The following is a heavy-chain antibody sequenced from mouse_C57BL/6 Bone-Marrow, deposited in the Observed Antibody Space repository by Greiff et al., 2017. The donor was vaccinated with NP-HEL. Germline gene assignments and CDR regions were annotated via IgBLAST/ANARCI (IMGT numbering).Heavy chain of an antibody. Sequence: VQLQQSGPELVKPGASVKISCKASGYSFTDYNMNWVKQSNGKCLEWIGVINPNYGTTSYNQKFKGKATLTVDQSSSTAYMQLNSLTSEDSAVYYCAYGSSYLWYFDVWGTGTTVTVSS. J-gene: IGHJ1*03. D-gene: IGHD1-1*01. CDR1: GYSFTDYN. V-gene: IGHV1-39*01. CDR3: AYGSSYLWYFDV. CDR2: INPNYGTT.